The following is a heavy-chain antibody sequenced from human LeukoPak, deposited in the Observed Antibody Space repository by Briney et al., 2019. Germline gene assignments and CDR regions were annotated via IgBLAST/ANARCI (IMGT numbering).Heavy chain of an antibody. D-gene: IGHD3-10*01. CDR2: IYYSGST. CDR1: GGSISSSSYY. J-gene: IGHJ4*02. V-gene: IGHV4-39*07. CDR3: ARHGLGGAIWFGESTFDY. Sequence: SETLSLTCTVSGGSISSSSYYWGWIRQPPGKGLEWIGSIYYSGSTYYNPSLKSRVTISVDTSKNQFSLKLSSVTAADTAVYYCARHGLGGAIWFGESTFDYWGQGTLVTVSS.